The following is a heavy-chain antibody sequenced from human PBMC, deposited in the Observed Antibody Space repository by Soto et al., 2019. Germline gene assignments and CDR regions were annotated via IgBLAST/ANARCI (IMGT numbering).Heavy chain of an antibody. D-gene: IGHD6-19*01. Sequence: GGSLRLSCAASGFTFSSYAMSWVRQAPGKGLEWVSAISGSGGGTYYADSVKGRFTISRDNSKNTLYLQMNSLRAEDTAVYYCAKFVSSGWLFDYWGQGTLVTVSS. CDR1: GFTFSSYA. V-gene: IGHV3-23*01. J-gene: IGHJ4*02. CDR3: AKFVSSGWLFDY. CDR2: ISGSGGGT.